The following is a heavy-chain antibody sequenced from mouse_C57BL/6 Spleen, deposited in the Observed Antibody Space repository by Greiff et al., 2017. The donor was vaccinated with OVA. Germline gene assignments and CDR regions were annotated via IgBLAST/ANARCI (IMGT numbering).Heavy chain of an antibody. V-gene: IGHV1-59*01. Sequence: VQLQQPGAELVRPGTSVKLSCKASGYTFTSYWMHWVKQRPGQGLEWIGVIDPSDSYTNYNQKFKGKATLTVDTSSSTAYMQLSSRTSEDSAVYYCARDIHYGNLYYAMDYWGQGTSVTVSS. J-gene: IGHJ4*01. D-gene: IGHD2-1*01. CDR2: IDPSDSYT. CDR1: GYTFTSYW. CDR3: ARDIHYGNLYYAMDY.